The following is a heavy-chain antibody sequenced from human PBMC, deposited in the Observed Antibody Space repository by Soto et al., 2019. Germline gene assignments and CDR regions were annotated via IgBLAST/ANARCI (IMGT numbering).Heavy chain of an antibody. J-gene: IGHJ4*02. CDR3: ARHGKVSSKTNYFDS. CDR2: IYPDDSDT. CDR1: GYSFTSYW. V-gene: IGHV5-51*01. D-gene: IGHD1-1*01. Sequence: GESLKISCKGSGYSFTSYWIAWVRQMPGEGLESMGIIYPDDSDTRYSPSFQGQVTISVDKSISTAYLQWTSLRASDTAIYYCARHGKVSSKTNYFDSWGQGSRVAVSS.